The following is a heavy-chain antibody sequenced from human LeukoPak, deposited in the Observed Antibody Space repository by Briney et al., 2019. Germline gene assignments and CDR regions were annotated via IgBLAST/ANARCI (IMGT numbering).Heavy chain of an antibody. J-gene: IGHJ3*02. CDR2: IYPSGNT. CDR1: RGSTSTYY. D-gene: IGHD3-22*01. Sequence: SETLSLTCTVSRGSTSTYYWSWIRQPAGKGLEWIGRIYPSGNTNFNPPLMSRVTMSIDTSKNQFSLKLSSVTAADTAVYYCARSITMIVVVPSIWGQGTMVTVSS. V-gene: IGHV4-4*07. CDR3: ARSITMIVVVPSI.